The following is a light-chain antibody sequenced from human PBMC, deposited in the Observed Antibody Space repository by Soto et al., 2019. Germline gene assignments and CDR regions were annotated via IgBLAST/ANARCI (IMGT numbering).Light chain of an antibody. CDR1: TSDVGGYNY. Sequence: QAPPPSRAPGQSVTLSSPGNTSDVGGYNYVSWYQQHPGKAPKLMIYEVSKRPSGVPDRFSGSKSGNTASLTVSGLQAEDEADYYCSSYAGSNNFGVFGTGTKVTVL. CDR3: SSYAGSNNFGV. J-gene: IGLJ1*01. CDR2: EVS. V-gene: IGLV2-8*01.